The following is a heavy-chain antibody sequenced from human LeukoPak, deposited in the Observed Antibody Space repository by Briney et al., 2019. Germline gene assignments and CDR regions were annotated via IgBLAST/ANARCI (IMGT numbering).Heavy chain of an antibody. D-gene: IGHD1-26*01. CDR2: TYYRSKWYN. CDR1: GDGVSSNSAA. Sequence: SQTLSLTCAISGDGVSSNSAAWNWIRQSPSRGLEWLGRTYYRSKWYNDYAVSVKSRITINPDTSKNQFSLQLNSVTPEDTAVYYCARDRHSGSPPVDWFDPWGQGTLVTVSS. J-gene: IGHJ5*02. CDR3: ARDRHSGSPPVDWFDP. V-gene: IGHV6-1*01.